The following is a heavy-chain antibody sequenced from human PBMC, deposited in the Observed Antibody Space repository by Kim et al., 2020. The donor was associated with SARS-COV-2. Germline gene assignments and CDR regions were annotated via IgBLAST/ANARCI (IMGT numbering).Heavy chain of an antibody. Sequence: GRSLRLSCAASGFTFSSYGMHWVRQAPGKGLEWVAVIWYDGSNKYYADSVKGRFTISRDNSKNTLYLQMNSLRAEDTAVYYCARDFLTGGGGDYPYWGQGTLVTVSS. J-gene: IGHJ4*02. D-gene: IGHD2-21*02. CDR3: ARDFLTGGGGDYPY. CDR2: IWYDGSNK. CDR1: GFTFSSYG. V-gene: IGHV3-33*01.